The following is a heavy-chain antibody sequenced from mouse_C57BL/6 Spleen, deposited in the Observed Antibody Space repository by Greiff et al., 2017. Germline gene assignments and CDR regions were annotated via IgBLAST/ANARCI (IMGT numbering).Heavy chain of an antibody. J-gene: IGHJ2*01. D-gene: IGHD4-1*01. Sequence: EVQGVESGGDLVKPGGSLKLSCAASGFTFSSYGMSWVRQTPDKRLEWVATISSGGSYTYYPDSVKGRFTISRDNAKNTLYLQMSSLKSEDTAMYYCARQGGTLYYFDYWGQGTTLTVSS. CDR2: ISSGGSYT. V-gene: IGHV5-6*01. CDR1: GFTFSSYG. CDR3: ARQGGTLYYFDY.